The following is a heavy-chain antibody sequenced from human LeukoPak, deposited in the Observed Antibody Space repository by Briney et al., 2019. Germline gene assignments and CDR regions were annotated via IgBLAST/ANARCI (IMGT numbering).Heavy chain of an antibody. CDR2: INPNSGGT. Sequence: ASVKVSCKASGYTFTGYYMHWVPQAPGQGLEWMGRINPNSGGTNYAQKFQGRVTMTRDTSISTAYMELSRLRSDDTAVYYCARVAYDFWSGPYNWFDPWGQGTLVTVSS. CDR3: ARVAYDFWSGPYNWFDP. D-gene: IGHD3-3*01. CDR1: GYTFTGYY. V-gene: IGHV1-2*06. J-gene: IGHJ5*02.